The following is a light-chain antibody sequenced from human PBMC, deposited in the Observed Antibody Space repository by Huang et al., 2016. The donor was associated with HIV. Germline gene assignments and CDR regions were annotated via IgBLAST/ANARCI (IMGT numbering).Light chain of an antibody. V-gene: IGKV3-15*01. CDR3: QQYDKWPGT. J-gene: IGKJ2*01. Sequence: EVMMTQSPATLSVSLGDKASLSCRASQRVGVNLAWYQQKPGHAPTLLLYGASDRATGISARFSGSGSGTDFTLTISSLQSEDSAVYFCQQYDKWPGTFGQGTRLQI. CDR2: GAS. CDR1: QRVGVN.